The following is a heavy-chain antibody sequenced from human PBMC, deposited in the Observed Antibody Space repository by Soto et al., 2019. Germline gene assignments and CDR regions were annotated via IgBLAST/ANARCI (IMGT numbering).Heavy chain of an antibody. D-gene: IGHD2-21*02. J-gene: IGHJ4*02. CDR2: IYYSGST. Sequence: QLQLQESGPGLVKPSETLSLTCTVSGGSISSSSYYWGWIRQPPGKGLEWIGSIYYSGSTYYNPSLKGRVTIPVDTSKNQFSLKLSSVTAADTAVYYCASKRYGGGDGTSGGGSFDYWGQGTLVTVSS. V-gene: IGHV4-39*01. CDR3: ASKRYGGGDGTSGGGSFDY. CDR1: GGSISSSSYY.